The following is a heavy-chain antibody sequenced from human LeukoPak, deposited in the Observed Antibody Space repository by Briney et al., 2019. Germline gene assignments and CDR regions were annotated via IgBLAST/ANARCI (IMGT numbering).Heavy chain of an antibody. J-gene: IGHJ4*02. CDR2: IYGAGAT. V-gene: IGHV3-53*01. Sequence: PGGSLRLSCAASGFTVSDSYMSWVRQAPGMGLEWVSVIYGAGATYYADSVKGRFTISRDNSKNTLYLQMTSLRVEDTAFYYCATLLPASRHCFQNWGQGALVTVSS. D-gene: IGHD2-15*01. CDR3: ATLLPASRHCFQN. CDR1: GFTVSDSY.